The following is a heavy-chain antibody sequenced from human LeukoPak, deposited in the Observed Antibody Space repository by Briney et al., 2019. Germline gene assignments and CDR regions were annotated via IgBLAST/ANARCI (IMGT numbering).Heavy chain of an antibody. CDR2: ISYDGSNK. Sequence: GGSLRLSCVASGFTFSTFAMIWVRQPPGKGLEWVAVISYDGSNKYYADSVKGRFTISRDNAKNSLYLQMNSLRAEDTAVYYCARSFYCSSTSCPFGNYYMDVWGKGTTVTVSS. J-gene: IGHJ6*03. V-gene: IGHV3-30*03. CDR3: ARSFYCSSTSCPFGNYYMDV. CDR1: GFTFSTFA. D-gene: IGHD2-2*01.